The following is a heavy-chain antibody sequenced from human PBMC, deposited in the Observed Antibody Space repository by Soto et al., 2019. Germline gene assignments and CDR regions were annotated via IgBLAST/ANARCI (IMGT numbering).Heavy chain of an antibody. CDR1: GFSLSTSGMG. Sequence: QVTLKEAGPTLLKPTQTLTLTCTFSGFSLSTSGMGVGWIRQPPGKAWAWLTLIYWDDDRRHSPSPKTRLTITKDPTKNQVVLTTPNMDPVDTATYCCSRRYCDTLTGLPYNFDCWGQGTLVTVSS. J-gene: IGHJ4*02. CDR2: IYWDDDR. V-gene: IGHV2-5*02. D-gene: IGHD3-9*01. CDR3: SRRYCDTLTGLPYNFDC.